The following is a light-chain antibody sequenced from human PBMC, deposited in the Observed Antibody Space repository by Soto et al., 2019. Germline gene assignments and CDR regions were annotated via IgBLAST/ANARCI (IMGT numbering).Light chain of an antibody. J-gene: IGKJ3*01. Sequence: MTQSPVALSVKIGDRVTITCRASQSVSSCLNWYQHKPGKAPNLLIYTASSLQSGVPSWFSGSGSGTHFTLTISILQPEDFATYYWLQGFALFTFGPGTIVDVK. CDR3: LQGFALFT. CDR2: TAS. CDR1: QSVSSC. V-gene: IGKV1-39*01.